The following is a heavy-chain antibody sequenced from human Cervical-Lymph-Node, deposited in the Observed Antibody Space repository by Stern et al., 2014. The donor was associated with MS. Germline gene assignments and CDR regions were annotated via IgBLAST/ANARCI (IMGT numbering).Heavy chain of an antibody. V-gene: IGHV4-39*02. CDR1: GGSITNRDY. CDR3: ARGVTAVTNYVPNWCFDL. D-gene: IGHD4-11*01. J-gene: IGHJ2*01. CDR2: VYYSGIT. Sequence: QLQLQESGPGLVKPSETLSLTCTVSGGSITNRDYWGWIRQSPGKGLEWIGRVYYSGITYYRPSLKVRATLSIDTSRNQFFLRLISVTATDTAVYFCARGVTAVTNYVPNWCFDLWGRGTLVTVSS.